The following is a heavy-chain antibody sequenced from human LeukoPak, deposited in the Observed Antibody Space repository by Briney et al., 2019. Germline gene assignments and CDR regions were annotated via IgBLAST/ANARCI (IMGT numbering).Heavy chain of an antibody. CDR1: GGTFSSYG. V-gene: IGHV1-69*05. D-gene: IGHD3-22*01. J-gene: IGHJ1*01. CDR3: ASTRISGYQIGEYFQH. CDR2: IIPIFGTA. Sequence: GASVKVSCKASGGTFSSYGISWVRRAPGQGLEWMGRIIPIFGTANYAQKFQGRVTITTEESTSTAYMELSSLRSEDTAVYYCASTRISGYQIGEYFQHWGQGTLVTVSS.